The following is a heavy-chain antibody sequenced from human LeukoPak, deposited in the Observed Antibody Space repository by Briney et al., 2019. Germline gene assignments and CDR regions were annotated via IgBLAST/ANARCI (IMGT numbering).Heavy chain of an antibody. V-gene: IGHV3-23*01. Sequence: RPGGSLRFSCAASGFTFSSYAMSWVRQAPGKGLEWVSAISGSGGSTYYADSVQGRFTISRDNSNNTLYLQMNSLGAEDTAVYYCARRSYYFDYWGQGTLVTVSS. CDR2: ISGSGGST. D-gene: IGHD1-26*01. CDR1: GFTFSSYA. CDR3: ARRSYYFDY. J-gene: IGHJ4*02.